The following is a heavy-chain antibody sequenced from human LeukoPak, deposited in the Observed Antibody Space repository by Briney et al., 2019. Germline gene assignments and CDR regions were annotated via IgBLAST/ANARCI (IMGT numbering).Heavy chain of an antibody. D-gene: IGHD2/OR15-2a*01. CDR1: GFTFTDQN. V-gene: IGHV1-2*02. Sequence: GASVKVSCKSSGFTFTDQNIHWVRQGPGQGLEWMGYIGPHSTFTSSPQEFQGRVTMTRDASMSTAYMELTRLTSDDTAVYYCVREGEGPLSKDFDYWGQGTLVTVSS. CDR3: VREGEGPLSKDFDY. J-gene: IGHJ4*02. CDR2: IGPHSTFT.